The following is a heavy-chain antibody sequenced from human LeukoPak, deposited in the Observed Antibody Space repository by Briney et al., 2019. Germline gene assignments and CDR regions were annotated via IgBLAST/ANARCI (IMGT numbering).Heavy chain of an antibody. CDR1: GGSISSDY. V-gene: IGHV4-59*01. J-gene: IGHJ5*02. D-gene: IGHD3-16*01. CDR2: IYYSGST. Sequence: SETLSLTCTVSGGSISSDYWSWIRQPPGKGLEWIGYIYYSGSTNYNPSLKSRATISVDTSKNQFSLKLSSVTAADTAVYYCARHYGPWGQGTLVTVSS. CDR3: ARHYGP.